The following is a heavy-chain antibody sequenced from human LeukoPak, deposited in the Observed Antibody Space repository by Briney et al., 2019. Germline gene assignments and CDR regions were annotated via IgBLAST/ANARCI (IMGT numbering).Heavy chain of an antibody. D-gene: IGHD2-15*01. V-gene: IGHV4-59*08. Sequence: SETLSLTCTVSGGSISSYYWSWIRQPPGKGLEWIGYIYYSGSTNYNPSLKSRVTISVDTSKNQFSLKLSSVTAADTAVYYCARHSGGRDSGGEYWYFDLWGRDTLVTVSS. J-gene: IGHJ2*01. CDR1: GGSISSYY. CDR3: ARHSGGRDSGGEYWYFDL. CDR2: IYYSGST.